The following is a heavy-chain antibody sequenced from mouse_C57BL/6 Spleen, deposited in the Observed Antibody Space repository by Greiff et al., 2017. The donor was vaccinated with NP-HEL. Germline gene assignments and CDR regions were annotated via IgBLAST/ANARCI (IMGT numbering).Heavy chain of an antibody. J-gene: IGHJ1*03. D-gene: IGHD2-3*01. CDR1: GFTFSDYY. V-gene: IGHV5-16*01. CDR2: INYDGSST. CDR3: ARERDGYYVYWYFDV. Sequence: EVKLMESEGGLVQPGSSMKLSCTASGFTFSDYYMAWVRQVPEKGLEWVANINYDGSSTYYLDSLKSRFIISRDNAKNILYLQMSSLKSEDTATYYCARERDGYYVYWYFDVWGTGTTVTVSS.